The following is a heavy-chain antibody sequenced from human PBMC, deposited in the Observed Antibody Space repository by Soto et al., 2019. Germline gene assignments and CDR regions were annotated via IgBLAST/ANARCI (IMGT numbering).Heavy chain of an antibody. CDR2: IYPGDSDT. D-gene: IGHD2-2*02. CDR3: ARAPEVYCSSTSFYSTLDV. CDR1: GYSFTNYW. V-gene: IGHV5-51*01. J-gene: IGHJ6*02. Sequence: PGESLKISCKGSGYSFTNYWIGWVRQMPGKGLEWMGIIYPGDSDTRYSPSFQGQVTISADKSITTAYLQWSSLKASDTAMYFCARAPEVYCSSTSFYSTLDVWAQGTTVTVSS.